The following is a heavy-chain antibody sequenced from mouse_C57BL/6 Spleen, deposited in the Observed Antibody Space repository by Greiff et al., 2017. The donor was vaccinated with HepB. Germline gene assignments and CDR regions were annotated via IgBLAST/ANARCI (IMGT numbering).Heavy chain of an antibody. CDR1: GYAFSSSW. CDR3: AREIYYYGSSWFAY. D-gene: IGHD1-1*01. Sequence: QVQLQQSGPELVKPGASVKISCKASGYAFSSSWMNWVKQRPGKGLEWIGRIYPGDGDTNYNGKFKGKATLTADKSSSTAYMQLSSLTSEDSAVYLCAREIYYYGSSWFAYWGQGTLVTVSA. V-gene: IGHV1-82*01. CDR2: IYPGDGDT. J-gene: IGHJ3*01.